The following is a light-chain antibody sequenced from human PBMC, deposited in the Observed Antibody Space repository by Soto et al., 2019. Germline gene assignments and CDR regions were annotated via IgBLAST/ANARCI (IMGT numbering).Light chain of an antibody. CDR3: QQCDDVIT. V-gene: IGKV1-33*01. Sequence: DIQMTQSPSSLSASVGDRVTITCQASQDIKNYLNWYQQKPGKAPKLLIYEASNLETGVPSRFSGRGSGRTFTFSISSLQPEDIATYYCQQCDDVITFGGGTRIEIK. J-gene: IGKJ4*01. CDR2: EAS. CDR1: QDIKNY.